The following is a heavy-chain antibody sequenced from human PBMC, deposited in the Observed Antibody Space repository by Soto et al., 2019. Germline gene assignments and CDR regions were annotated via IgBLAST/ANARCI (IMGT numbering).Heavy chain of an antibody. V-gene: IGHV3-15*07. J-gene: IGHJ6*02. CDR3: TTARSTRVRGPWYYYGMAF. CDR2: IKSKTDGGTT. D-gene: IGHD3-10*01. Sequence: EVQLVESGGGLVKPGVSLRLSCAASGFTFSNAWMNWVRQAPGKGLEWVGSIKSKTDGGTTDYAAPVKGRFTISRDDSKNTLYRQMNSLKTEDTAVYYWTTARSTRVRGPWYYYGMAFWGQGTTVTVS. CDR1: GFTFSNAW.